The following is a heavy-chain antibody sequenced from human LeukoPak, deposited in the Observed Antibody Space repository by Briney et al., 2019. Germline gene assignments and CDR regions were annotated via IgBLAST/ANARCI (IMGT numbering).Heavy chain of an antibody. CDR1: GYTFTGYY. V-gene: IGHV1-2*02. CDR3: ARGTIVNGDYVIWVWFDP. CDR2: INPNSGGT. J-gene: IGHJ5*02. Sequence: GASVKVSCKASGYTFTGYYMHWVRPAPGQGLEWMGWINPNSGGTNYAQKFQGRVTMTRDTSISTAYMELSRLRSDDTAVYYCARGTIVNGDYVIWVWFDPWGQGTLVTVSS. D-gene: IGHD4-17*01.